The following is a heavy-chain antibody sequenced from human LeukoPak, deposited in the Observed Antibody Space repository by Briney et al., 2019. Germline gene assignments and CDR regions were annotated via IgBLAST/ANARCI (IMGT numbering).Heavy chain of an antibody. V-gene: IGHV5-10-1*01. CDR3: ARHNTGGSWFDP. CDR2: IDPSDSYS. J-gene: IGHJ5*02. CDR1: GYSFTSYW. D-gene: IGHD7-27*01. Sequence: GESLKISCKGSGYSFTSYWIGWVRQMPGKGLEWMGRIDPSDSYSNYSPSFQGHVSMSADKSISTAYLQWSSLKASDSAMYYCARHNTGGSWFDPWVQGTLVTVCS.